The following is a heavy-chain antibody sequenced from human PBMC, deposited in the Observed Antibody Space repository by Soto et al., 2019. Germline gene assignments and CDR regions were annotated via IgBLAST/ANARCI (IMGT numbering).Heavy chain of an antibody. CDR1: GFTFSSYA. CDR3: AKDLRERTIVVVPAANDY. Sequence: GGSLRLSCAASGFTFSSYAMSWVRQAPGKGLEWVSAISGSGGSTYYADSVKDRFTISRDNSKNTLYLQMNSLRAEDTAVYYCAKDLRERTIVVVPAANDYWGQGTLVTVSS. D-gene: IGHD2-2*01. CDR2: ISGSGGST. J-gene: IGHJ4*02. V-gene: IGHV3-23*01.